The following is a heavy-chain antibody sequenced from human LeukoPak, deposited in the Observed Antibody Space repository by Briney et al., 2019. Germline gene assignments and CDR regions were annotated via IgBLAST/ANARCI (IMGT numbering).Heavy chain of an antibody. D-gene: IGHD3-3*01. J-gene: IGHJ4*02. V-gene: IGHV4-59*01. CDR3: ASLSNIWSGYQDTLYYFDS. Sequence: NSSETLSLTCTVSGGSISSYYWSWIRQPPGKRLEWIGHIYYSGSTNYNPSLKSRVTISVDTSKNQFSLKLSSVTAADTAVYYCASLSNIWSGYQDTLYYFDSWGQGTLVTVSS. CDR1: GGSISSYY. CDR2: IYYSGST.